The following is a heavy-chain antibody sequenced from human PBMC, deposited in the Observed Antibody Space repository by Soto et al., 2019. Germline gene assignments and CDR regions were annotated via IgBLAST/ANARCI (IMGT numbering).Heavy chain of an antibody. V-gene: IGHV1-18*01. CDR1: GYTFTSYG. J-gene: IGHJ3*02. D-gene: IGHD2-2*01. CDR3: AREIVVVPAAPDAFAI. CDR2: ISAYNGNT. Sequence: ASVKVSCKASGYTFTSYGISWVRQAPGQGLEWMGWISAYNGNTNYAQKLQGRVTMTTDTSTSTAYMELRSLRSDDTAVYYCAREIVVVPAAPDAFAIWGQGTMVTVS.